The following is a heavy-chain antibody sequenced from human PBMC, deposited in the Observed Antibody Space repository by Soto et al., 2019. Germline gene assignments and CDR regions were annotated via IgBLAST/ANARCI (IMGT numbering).Heavy chain of an antibody. CDR2: ISAYNGNT. CDR3: ARSTPNYYYYYGMDV. CDR1: GYTFTSYG. Sequence: QVQLVQSGAEVKKPGASVKVSCKASGYTFTSYGISWVRQAPGQGLEWMGWISAYNGNTNYAQKLQGRVTMTTDTSTSTAYMELRSLRSDDTAAYYCARSTPNYYYYYGMDVWGQGTTVTVSS. V-gene: IGHV1-18*01. J-gene: IGHJ6*02.